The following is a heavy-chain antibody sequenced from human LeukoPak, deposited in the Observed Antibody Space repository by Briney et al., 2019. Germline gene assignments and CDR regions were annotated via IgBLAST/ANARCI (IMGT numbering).Heavy chain of an antibody. CDR2: INAGNGNT. CDR3: ATGIIVADNFDY. J-gene: IGHJ4*02. CDR1: GYTFTSYT. D-gene: IGHD6-19*01. Sequence: ASVKVSCKASGYTFTSYTMHWARQAPGQRLEWMGWINAGNGNTKYSQKFQGRLTITRDTSASTAYMELSGLISEDSAVYYCATGIIVADNFDYWGQGTLVTVSS. V-gene: IGHV1-3*01.